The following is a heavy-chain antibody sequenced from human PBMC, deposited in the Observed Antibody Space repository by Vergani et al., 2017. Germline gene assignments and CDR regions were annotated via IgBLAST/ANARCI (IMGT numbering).Heavy chain of an antibody. J-gene: IGHJ3*02. CDR2: IYPGDSQI. CDR1: GYTFPIHW. D-gene: IGHD3-3*01. V-gene: IGHV5-51*01. Sequence: EVQLVQSGAEVKKPGESLKISCKGSGYTFPIHWIGWVRQMPGKGLEWMGIIYPGDSQIRSSLSFQGRVTISADKSISTAYLQWYSLQASDTAMYYCARLGDGYYYHGFDIWGQGTAVTVSS. CDR3: ARLGDGYYYHGFDI.